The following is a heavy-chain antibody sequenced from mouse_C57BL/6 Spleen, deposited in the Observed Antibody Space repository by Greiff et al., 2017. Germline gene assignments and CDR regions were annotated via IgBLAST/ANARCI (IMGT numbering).Heavy chain of an antibody. J-gene: IGHJ1*03. D-gene: IGHD2-4*01. V-gene: IGHV3-6*01. CDR1: GYSITSGYY. Sequence: EVQLQQSGPGLVKPSQSLSLTCSVTGYSITSGYYWSWIRQFPGNKLEWMGYISYDGSNNYNPSLKNRISITRDTSKNQFFLKLNSVTTEDTATYYCARDITRYFDVWGTGTTVTVSS. CDR3: ARDITRYFDV. CDR2: ISYDGSN.